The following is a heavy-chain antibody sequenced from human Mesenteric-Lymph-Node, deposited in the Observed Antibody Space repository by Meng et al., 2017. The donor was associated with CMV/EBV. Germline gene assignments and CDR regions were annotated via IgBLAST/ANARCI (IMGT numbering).Heavy chain of an antibody. V-gene: IGHV7-4-1*02. Sequence: SCKTSGYTFKTYAMNWVRQAPGQGLELMGWIDTKTGNPTYAQGFTGRFVISLDTSVSTTYLQINGLKAEDTAVYYCARAWLRTGFDYWGQGTLVTVS. J-gene: IGHJ4*02. CDR1: GYTFKTYA. CDR3: ARAWLRTGFDY. D-gene: IGHD5-18*01. CDR2: IDTKTGNP.